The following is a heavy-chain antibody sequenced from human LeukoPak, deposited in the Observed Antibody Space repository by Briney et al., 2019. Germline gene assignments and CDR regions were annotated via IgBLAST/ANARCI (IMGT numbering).Heavy chain of an antibody. J-gene: IGHJ4*02. CDR2: IIPIFGTA. CDR3: ALGPRDIVATSHFDY. CDR1: GGTFSSYA. V-gene: IGHV1-69*06. Sequence: GSSVKVSCKASGGTFSSYAISWVRQAPGQGLEWMGGIIPIFGTANYAQKFQGRVTITADKSTSTAYMELSSLRPEDTAVYYCALGPRDIVATSHFDYWGQGTLVTVSS. D-gene: IGHD5-12*01.